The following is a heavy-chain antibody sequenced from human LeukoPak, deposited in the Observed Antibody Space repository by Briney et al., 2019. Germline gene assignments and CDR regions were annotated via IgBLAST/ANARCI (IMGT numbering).Heavy chain of an antibody. J-gene: IGHJ4*02. V-gene: IGHV3-15*01. Sequence: GGSLRLSCAASGFIFSKAWVSWVRQAPGKGLEWVGLIKSKTDGGTSDYSAPVKGRFTISRDDSKNTLYLQMNSLKTEDTAAYYCTTREKEFDFWGQGTLVTVSS. CDR2: IKSKTDGGTS. CDR3: TTREKEFDF. CDR1: GFIFSKAW.